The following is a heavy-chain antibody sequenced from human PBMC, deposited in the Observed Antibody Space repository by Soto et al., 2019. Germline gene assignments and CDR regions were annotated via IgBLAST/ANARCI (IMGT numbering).Heavy chain of an antibody. J-gene: IGHJ4*02. CDR2: IVVDTGNT. D-gene: IGHD1-26*01. CDR1: GFTFESSV. CDR3: AATNTAGAPVY. Sequence: SVKVSCKASGFTFESSVVHWVRQARGQRLEWIGWIVVDTGNTNYAQKVQERVTISRDMSTTTAYMELSSLRSEDTAVYHCAATNTAGAPVYWGQGTQVTVSS. V-gene: IGHV1-58*01.